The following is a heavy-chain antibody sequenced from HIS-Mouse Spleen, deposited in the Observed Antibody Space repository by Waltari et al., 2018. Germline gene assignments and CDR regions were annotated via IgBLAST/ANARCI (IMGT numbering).Heavy chain of an antibody. Sequence: QVQLVDSGGGVVQPGRSLRLSCAASGFTFSSYGMHWVRQAPGKGLEWVAVITNDGSNKYYADSVKGRFTISRDNSKNTLYLQMNSLRAEDTAVYYCAKDRGSPLYFDYWGQGTLVTVSS. J-gene: IGHJ4*02. D-gene: IGHD1-26*01. CDR2: ITNDGSNK. CDR3: AKDRGSPLYFDY. V-gene: IGHV3-30*18. CDR1: GFTFSSYG.